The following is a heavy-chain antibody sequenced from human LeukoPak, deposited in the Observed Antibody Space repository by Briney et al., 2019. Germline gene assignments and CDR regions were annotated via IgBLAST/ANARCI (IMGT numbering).Heavy chain of an antibody. CDR2: IKEDGSQK. D-gene: IGHD3-16*02. J-gene: IGHJ4*02. V-gene: IGHV3-7*01. CDR1: GFTFSSYW. Sequence: GGSLRLSCAASGFTFSSYWMSWVRQAPGKGLEWVANIKEDGSQKYYVDSVKGRFTISRDNAKNSLYLQMNSLRAEDTAVYYCARDGGMITFGGVIVIPSFDYWGQGTLVTVSS. CDR3: ARDGGMITFGGVIVIPSFDY.